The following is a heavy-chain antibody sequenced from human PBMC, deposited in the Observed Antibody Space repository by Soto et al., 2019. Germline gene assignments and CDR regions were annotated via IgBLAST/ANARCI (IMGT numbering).Heavy chain of an antibody. D-gene: IGHD6-6*01. CDR2: IYYSGST. V-gene: IGHV4-61*08. Sequence: PSETLSLTCTVSGGSISSGDYYWSWIRQPPGKGLEWIGYIYYSGSTNYNPPLKSRVTMSVDTSKNQFSLKLSSVTAADTAVYYCARDSSIARNWFDPWGQGTLVTVSS. CDR1: GGSISSGDYY. J-gene: IGHJ5*02. CDR3: ARDSSIARNWFDP.